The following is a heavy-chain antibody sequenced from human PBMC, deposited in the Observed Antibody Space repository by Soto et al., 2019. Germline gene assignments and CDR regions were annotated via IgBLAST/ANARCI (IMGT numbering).Heavy chain of an antibody. V-gene: IGHV1-69*13. CDR2: IIPIFGTA. J-gene: IGHJ6*02. Sequence: SVNVSFKASGGTFSSYAISWVRQAPGQGLEWMGGIIPIFGTANYAQKFQGRVTITADESASTAYMELSSLRSEDTAVYYCVKGGSRGRYYYYCGMDVWGQGTTVTVS. CDR3: VKGGSRGRYYYYCGMDV. CDR1: GGTFSSYA. D-gene: IGHD1-26*01.